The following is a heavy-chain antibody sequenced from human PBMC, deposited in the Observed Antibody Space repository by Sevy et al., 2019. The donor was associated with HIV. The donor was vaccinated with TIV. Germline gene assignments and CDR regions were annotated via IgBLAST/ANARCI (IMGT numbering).Heavy chain of an antibody. CDR3: TRRSGDLSFAY. Sequence: ASETLSLTCAVSGFSISSGYYWAWIRQPPGKGLEWIGSVYHSGSTFHNPSLKSRVTVSVDTSKNQLYLNLTSVTAADTALYYCTRRSGDLSFAYWGQGSLVTVSS. CDR1: GFSISSGYY. D-gene: IGHD2-21*01. CDR2: VYHSGST. V-gene: IGHV4-38-2*01. J-gene: IGHJ4*02.